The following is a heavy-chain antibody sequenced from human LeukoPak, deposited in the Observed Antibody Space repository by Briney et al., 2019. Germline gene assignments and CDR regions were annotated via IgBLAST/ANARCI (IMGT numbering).Heavy chain of an antibody. V-gene: IGHV3-7*01. D-gene: IGHD6-19*01. CDR3: GYGGGWLFSY. J-gene: IGHJ4*02. Sequence: SGGSLRLSCVASGFSLSTYWVNWVRQAPGKGLEWVANIKQGGSEKHYVDSVKGRFTISRDDAKNSVYLQMNSLPAEDTAVYSCGYGGGWLFSYWGQGALVTVSS. CDR2: IKQGGSEK. CDR1: GFSLSTYW.